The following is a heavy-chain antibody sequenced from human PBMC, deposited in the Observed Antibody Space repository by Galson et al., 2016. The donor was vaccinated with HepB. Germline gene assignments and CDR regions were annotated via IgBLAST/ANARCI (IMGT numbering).Heavy chain of an antibody. CDR2: IYHSGST. CDR3: AREYSSFDY. D-gene: IGHD6-19*01. Sequence: SETLSLTCAVSGYSISSGYYWGWIRQPPGKGLEWIGSIYHSGSTYYNPSLKSRVTISVATSKNQFSLKLSSVTAADTAVYYCAREYSSFDYVGHGILVTVSS. CDR1: GYSISSGYY. V-gene: IGHV4-38-2*02. J-gene: IGHJ4*03.